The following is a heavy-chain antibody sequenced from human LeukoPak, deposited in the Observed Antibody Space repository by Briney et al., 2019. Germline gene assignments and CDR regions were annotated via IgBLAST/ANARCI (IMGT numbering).Heavy chain of an antibody. D-gene: IGHD3-9*01. V-gene: IGHV4-34*01. J-gene: IGHJ5*02. CDR1: GGSFSGYY. Sequence: SETLSLTCAVYGGSFSGYYWSWIRQPPGKGLEWIGEINHSGSTNYNPSIKSRVTISVDTSKNQFSLKLSSVTAADTAVYYCARGYYDILTGYYAYNWFDPWGQGTLVTVSS. CDR2: INHSGST. CDR3: ARGYYDILTGYYAYNWFDP.